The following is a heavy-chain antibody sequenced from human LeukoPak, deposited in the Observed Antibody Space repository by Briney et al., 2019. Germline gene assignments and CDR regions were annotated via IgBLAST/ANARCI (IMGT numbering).Heavy chain of an antibody. CDR2: IYSGGAT. D-gene: IGHD6-19*01. V-gene: IGHV3-66*01. Sequence: GGSLRLSCAASGFTVSSSNMGWVRQAPGKGLEWVSVIYSGGATYYPDSVKGRFIISRDLSKNTLCLQMNDLRAEDTAVYYCAKIAVAYFDYCGERTLGTVSS. CDR1: GFTVSSSN. J-gene: IGHJ4*02. CDR3: AKIAVAYFDY.